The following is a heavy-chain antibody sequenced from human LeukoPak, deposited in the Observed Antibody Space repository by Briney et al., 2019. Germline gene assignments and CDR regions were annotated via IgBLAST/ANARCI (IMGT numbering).Heavy chain of an antibody. V-gene: IGHV3-23*01. J-gene: IGHJ4*02. Sequence: PGGSLRLSCAASGFTFSSYAMSWVRQAPGKGLEWVSAISGSGGSTYYADSVKGRFTISRDNSKNTLYLQMNSLRAEDTAVYYCAKDAVLLWFGELFTHFDYWGQGTLVTVSS. D-gene: IGHD3-10*01. CDR2: ISGSGGST. CDR1: GFTFSSYA. CDR3: AKDAVLLWFGELFTHFDY.